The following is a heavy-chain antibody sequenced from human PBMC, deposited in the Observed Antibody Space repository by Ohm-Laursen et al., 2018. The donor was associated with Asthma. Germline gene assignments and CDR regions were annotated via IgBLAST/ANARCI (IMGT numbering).Heavy chain of an antibody. Sequence: LRLSCAASGFTFSNYAMSWVRQAPGKGLEWVSAISGSGGSTYYADSVKGRFTISRDNSKNTLYLQMNSLRAEDTAVYYCAMHPSSDPRNNWFDPWGQGTLVTVSS. J-gene: IGHJ5*02. CDR1: GFTFSNYA. D-gene: IGHD6-25*01. CDR2: ISGSGGST. V-gene: IGHV3-23*01. CDR3: AMHPSSDPRNNWFDP.